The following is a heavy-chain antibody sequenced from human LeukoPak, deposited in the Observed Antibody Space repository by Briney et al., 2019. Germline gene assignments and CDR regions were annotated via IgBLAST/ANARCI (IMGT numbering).Heavy chain of an antibody. Sequence: SETLSLTCTVSGXSISSSGHYWGWIRQPPGMGLEWIGEINHSGSTNYNPSLKSRVTISVDTSKNQFSLKLSSVTAADTAVYYCARRPPLPYSYGYSTHFDYWGQGTLVTVSS. CDR2: INHSGST. V-gene: IGHV4-39*07. CDR3: ARRPPLPYSYGYSTHFDY. CDR1: GXSISSSGHY. J-gene: IGHJ4*02. D-gene: IGHD5-18*01.